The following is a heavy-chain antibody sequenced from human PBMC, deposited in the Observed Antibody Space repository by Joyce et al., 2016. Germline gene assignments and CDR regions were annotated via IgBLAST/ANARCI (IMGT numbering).Heavy chain of an antibody. CDR2: ISGRDDGT. J-gene: IGHJ4*02. Sequence: EVQLLESGGGWVQPGGSLRLSCAASGFAFSSYAMSWVRQGRGKVLEWGSAISGRDDGTYHADSVRGRFTISRDNSKNTLYLQMNSLTAEDTAIYYCAKGTLGSCSGTTCYPLDSWGQGTLVTVSS. D-gene: IGHD2-15*01. CDR1: GFAFSSYA. V-gene: IGHV3-23*01. CDR3: AKGTLGSCSGTTCYPLDS.